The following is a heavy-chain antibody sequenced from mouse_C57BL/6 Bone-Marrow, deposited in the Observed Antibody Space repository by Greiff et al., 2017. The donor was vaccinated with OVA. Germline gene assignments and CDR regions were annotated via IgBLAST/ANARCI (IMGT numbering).Heavy chain of an antibody. CDR1: GYTFTSYW. D-gene: IGHD1-1*01. J-gene: IGHJ2*01. Sequence: QVQLQQPGAELVMPGASVKLSCKASGYTFTSYWMHWVKQRPGQGLEWIGEIDPSDSYTNYNQKFKGKSTLTVDKSSSTAYMQLSSLTSEDSAVYYCARGDYYGSGYGYWGQGTTLTVSS. CDR2: IDPSDSYT. CDR3: ARGDYYGSGYGY. V-gene: IGHV1-69*01.